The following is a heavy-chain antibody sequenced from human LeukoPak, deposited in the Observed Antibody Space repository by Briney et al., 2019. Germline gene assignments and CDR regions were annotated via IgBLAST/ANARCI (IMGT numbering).Heavy chain of an antibody. D-gene: IGHD6-13*01. V-gene: IGHV3-11*01. CDR3: ARGRVRQQLLSY. CDR1: GFTFSDYY. J-gene: IGHJ4*02. CDR2: ISSSGSTI. Sequence: PGGSLRLSCAASGFTFSDYYMSWIRQAPGKGLEWVSYISSSGSTIYYADSVKGRFTISRDNSKNTLYLQMNSLRAEDTAVYYCARGRVRQQLLSYWGQGTLVTVSS.